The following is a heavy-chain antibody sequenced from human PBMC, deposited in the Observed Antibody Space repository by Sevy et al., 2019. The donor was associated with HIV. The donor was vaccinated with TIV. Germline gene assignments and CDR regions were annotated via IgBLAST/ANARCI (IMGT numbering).Heavy chain of an antibody. CDR2: ISSSSSYI. Sequence: GGSLRLSCAASGFTFSSYSMNWVRQAPGKGLEWVSSISSSSSYIYYADSVKGRFTISRDNAKNSRYLQMNSLRAEDTAVYYCVREYYDILTGYSPSYDYWGQGTLVTVSS. D-gene: IGHD3-9*01. CDR1: GFTFSSYS. CDR3: VREYYDILTGYSPSYDY. V-gene: IGHV3-21*01. J-gene: IGHJ4*02.